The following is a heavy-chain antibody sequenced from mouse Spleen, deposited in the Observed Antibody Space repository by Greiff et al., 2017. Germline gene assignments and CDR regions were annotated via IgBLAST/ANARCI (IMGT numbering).Heavy chain of an antibody. J-gene: IGHJ4*01. V-gene: IGHV1-11*01. D-gene: IGHD2-14*01. Sequence: VQLQQPGAELVRPGTSVKLSCKASGYTFTSYWMHWVKQRPGQGLEWIGRIYPVSGETNYNQKFMGKATFSVDRSSSTVYMVLNSLTSEDPAVYYCGRGHYRYGDAMDYWGQGTSVTVSS. CDR1: GYTFTSYW. CDR2: IYPVSGET. CDR3: GRGHYRYGDAMDY.